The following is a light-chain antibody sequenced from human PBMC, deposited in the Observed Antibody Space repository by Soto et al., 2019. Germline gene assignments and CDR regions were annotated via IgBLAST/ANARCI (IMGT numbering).Light chain of an antibody. CDR3: CSYAGRSTWV. Sequence: QSVLTHPASLSGSPERWIPTSSPGTSRVVGNYKFVSWYQQYPGKAPKIMIYEITERPSGVSNRFSGSKSGNTASLTISGLQAEDEADYYCCSYAGRSTWVFGGGTKLTVL. V-gene: IGLV2-23*02. J-gene: IGLJ3*02. CDR2: EIT. CDR1: SRVVGNYKF.